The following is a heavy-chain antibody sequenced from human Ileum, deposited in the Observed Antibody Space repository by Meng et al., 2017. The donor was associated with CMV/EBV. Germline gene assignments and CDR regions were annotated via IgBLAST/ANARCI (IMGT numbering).Heavy chain of an antibody. CDR1: VFTFKDYG. CDR2: ISSSYI. J-gene: IGHJ5*02. CDR3: ARGYTERVRVPADWFDP. Sequence: GESLKISCAASVFTFKDYGMNWVRQAPGKGLEWVSSISSSYIFYAESVKGRFTISRDNAKNSLYLQMNSLRAEDTAVYYCARGYTERVRVPADWFDPWGQGTLVTVSS. V-gene: IGHV3-21*01. D-gene: IGHD2-2*01.